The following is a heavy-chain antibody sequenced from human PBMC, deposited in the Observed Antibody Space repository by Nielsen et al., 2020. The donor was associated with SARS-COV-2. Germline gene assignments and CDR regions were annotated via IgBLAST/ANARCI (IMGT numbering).Heavy chain of an antibody. Sequence: ASVKVSCKASGYTFTNYAMNWVRQAPGQGLEWMGWIDTNIGKPTPAQGFTGRFVFSSDTSVSTASLQISTLRAEDTAVYYCARENSGPGGTASYGMGLWGQGTTVTVSS. J-gene: IGHJ6*02. D-gene: IGHD3-10*01. CDR3: ARENSGPGGTASYGMGL. V-gene: IGHV7-4-1*02. CDR1: GYTFTNYA. CDR2: IDTNIGKP.